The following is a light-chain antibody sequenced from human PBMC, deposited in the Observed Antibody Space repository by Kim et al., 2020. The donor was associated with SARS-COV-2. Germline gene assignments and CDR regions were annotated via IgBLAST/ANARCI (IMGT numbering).Light chain of an antibody. CDR2: VNSDGSH. CDR3: QAWGPGIRV. V-gene: IGLV4-69*01. CDR1: SGRSKYA. J-gene: IGLJ3*02. Sequence: ASDKLTCTQGSGRSKYAVAWHQQREETGPRFLMKVNSDGSHDRGDGLPVRFSGSASGAERYLTISSVQSEDEADYYCQAWGPGIRVFGGGTQLTVL.